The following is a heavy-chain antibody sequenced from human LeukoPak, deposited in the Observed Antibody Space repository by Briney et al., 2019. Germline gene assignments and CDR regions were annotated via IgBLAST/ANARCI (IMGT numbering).Heavy chain of an antibody. CDR2: IKQDGSEK. J-gene: IGHJ4*02. CDR3: AKGRDSSGYSFDY. Sequence: GGSLRLSCAASGFTFSSYWMSWVRQAPGKGLEWVANIKQDGSEKYYVDSVKGRFTISRDNSKNSLYLQMNSLRTEDTALYYCAKGRDSSGYSFDYWGQGTLVTVSS. D-gene: IGHD3-22*01. V-gene: IGHV3-7*03. CDR1: GFTFSSYW.